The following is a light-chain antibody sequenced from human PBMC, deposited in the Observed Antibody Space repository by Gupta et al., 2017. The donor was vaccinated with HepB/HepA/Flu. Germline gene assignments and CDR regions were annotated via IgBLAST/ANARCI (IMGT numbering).Light chain of an antibody. CDR3: QAWDSSTGEV. CDR1: KLGDKY. CDR2: QDS. J-gene: IGLJ2*01. V-gene: IGLV3-1*01. Sequence: SYELTQPPSVSVSPGQTASITCSGGKLGDKYACWYQQKPGQSPVLVIYQDSKRPSGLPERFSGSNSGNTATLTISGTQAMDEADYYCQAWDSSTGEVFGGGTKLTVL.